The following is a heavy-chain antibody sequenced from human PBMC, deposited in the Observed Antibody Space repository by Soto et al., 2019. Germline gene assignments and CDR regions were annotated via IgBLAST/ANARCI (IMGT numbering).Heavy chain of an antibody. CDR2: FNPTGDTA. CDR1: GYTFTGYY. CDR3: ARGGRIVDTGIGYYYYHAMDV. V-gene: IGHV1-46*01. D-gene: IGHD5-18*01. J-gene: IGHJ6*02. Sequence: GASVKVSCKASGYTFTGYYIHWVRQAPGQGLEWMGIFNPTGDTASYAQKLQGRVTMTRDTSTGTAYMELGSLRSEDTAVYYCARGGRIVDTGIGYYYYHAMDVWGQGTTVTVS.